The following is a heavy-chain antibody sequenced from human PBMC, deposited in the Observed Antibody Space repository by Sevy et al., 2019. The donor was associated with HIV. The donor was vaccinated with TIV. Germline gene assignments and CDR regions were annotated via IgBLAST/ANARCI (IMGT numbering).Heavy chain of an antibody. D-gene: IGHD2-15*01. CDR1: GFTFSSYS. CDR2: ISSCSSTI. CDR3: ARGVYCSGGSCQDYGMDV. J-gene: IGHJ6*02. V-gene: IGHV3-48*02. Sequence: GGSLRLSCAASGFTFSSYSMNWVRQAPGKGLEWVSYISSCSSTIYYADSVKGRFTISRDNAKNSLYLQMNSLRDEDTAVYYCARGVYCSGGSCQDYGMDVWGQGTTVTVS.